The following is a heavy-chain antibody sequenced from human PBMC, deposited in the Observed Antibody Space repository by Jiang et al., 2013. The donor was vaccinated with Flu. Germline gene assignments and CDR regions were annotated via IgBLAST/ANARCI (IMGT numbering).Heavy chain of an antibody. D-gene: IGHD3-22*01. CDR3: ARVDPSYYDSSAYWPLAY. CDR2: IIPIFDSA. Sequence: GTFSSYAISWVRQAPGQGLEWMGGIIPIFDSANYAQKFQGRVTITADIFTSTAYMELSSLRSEDTAVYYCARVDPSYYDSSAYWPLAYWGQGILVTVSS. V-gene: IGHV1-69*06. J-gene: IGHJ4*02. CDR1: GTFSSYA.